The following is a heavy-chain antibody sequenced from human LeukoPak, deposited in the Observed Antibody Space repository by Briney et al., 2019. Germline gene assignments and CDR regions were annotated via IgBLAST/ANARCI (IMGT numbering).Heavy chain of an antibody. V-gene: IGHV3-66*01. CDR3: AREPGIAAAGVDY. Sequence: GGSLRLSCAASGFTVSSNYMSWVRQAPGKGLEWVSVIYSGGSTYYADSVKGRFTISRDNSKNTLYLQMNSLRAEDTAVYYCAREPGIAAAGVDYWGPGTLVTVSS. CDR2: IYSGGST. J-gene: IGHJ4*02. CDR1: GFTVSSNY. D-gene: IGHD6-13*01.